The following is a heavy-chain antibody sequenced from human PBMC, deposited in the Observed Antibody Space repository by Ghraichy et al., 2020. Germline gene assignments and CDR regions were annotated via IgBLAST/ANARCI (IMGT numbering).Heavy chain of an antibody. Sequence: ASVKVSCKASGYTFTGYYMHWVRQAPGQGLEWMGRINPNSGGTNYAQKFQGRVTMTRDTSISTAYMELSRLRSDDTAVYYCATTASWRDAFDIWGQGTMVTVSS. CDR1: GYTFTGYY. D-gene: IGHD5-18*01. CDR3: ATTASWRDAFDI. CDR2: INPNSGGT. V-gene: IGHV1-2*06. J-gene: IGHJ3*02.